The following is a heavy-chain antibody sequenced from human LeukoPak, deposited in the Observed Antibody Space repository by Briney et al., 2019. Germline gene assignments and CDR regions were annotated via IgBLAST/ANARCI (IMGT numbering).Heavy chain of an antibody. D-gene: IGHD6-13*01. CDR2: TNPNSGNT. CDR1: GYTFTSYD. Sequence: ASVKVSCKASGYTFTSYDINWVRQATGQGLEWMGWTNPNSGNTGYAQKFQGRVTMTRNTSISTAYMELSSLRSEDTAVYYCARGGYSSSWRYYYYMDVWGKGTTVTVSS. CDR3: ARGGYSSSWRYYYYMDV. V-gene: IGHV1-8*01. J-gene: IGHJ6*03.